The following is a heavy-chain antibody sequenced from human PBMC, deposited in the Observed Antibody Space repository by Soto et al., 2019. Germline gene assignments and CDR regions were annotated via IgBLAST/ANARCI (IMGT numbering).Heavy chain of an antibody. D-gene: IGHD2-2*01. CDR1: GYTFTSYY. J-gene: IGHJ4*02. Sequence: ASVKVSCKASGYTFTSYYMHWVRQAPGQGLEWMGIINPSGGSTSYAQKFQGRVTKTRDTSTSTVYMELSSLRSEDTAVYYCALVPAVTDGHYWGQGTLVTVSS. CDR2: INPSGGST. CDR3: ALVPAVTDGHY. V-gene: IGHV1-46*03.